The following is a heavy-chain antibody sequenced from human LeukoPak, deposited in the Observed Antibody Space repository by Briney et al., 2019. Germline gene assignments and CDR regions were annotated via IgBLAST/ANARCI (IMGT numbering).Heavy chain of an antibody. CDR2: IIPILGIA. CDR1: GYTFTSYG. CDR3: ATRYSGSYYVG. Sequence: SVKVSCKASGYTFTSYGISWVRQAPGQGLEWMGRIIPILGIANYAQKFQGRVTITADKSTSTAYMELSSLRSEDTAVYYCATRYSGSYYVGWGQGTLVTVSS. V-gene: IGHV1-69*04. D-gene: IGHD1-26*01. J-gene: IGHJ4*02.